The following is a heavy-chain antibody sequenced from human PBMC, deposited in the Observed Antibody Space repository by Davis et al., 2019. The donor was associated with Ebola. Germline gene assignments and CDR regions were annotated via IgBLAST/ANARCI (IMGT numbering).Heavy chain of an antibody. CDR2: INHSGST. Sequence: MPSETLSLTCTVSGGAISSNGYYWSWIRQPPGKGLEWIGEINHSGSTNYIPSLKSRVTISVDTSKNQFSLKLSSVTAADTAVYYCATGGYSYGLDYWGQGTLVTVSS. D-gene: IGHD5-18*01. CDR1: GGAISSNGYY. V-gene: IGHV4-34*01. CDR3: ATGGYSYGLDY. J-gene: IGHJ4*02.